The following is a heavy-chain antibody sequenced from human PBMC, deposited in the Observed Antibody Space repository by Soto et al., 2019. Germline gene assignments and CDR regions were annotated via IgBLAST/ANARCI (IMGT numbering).Heavy chain of an antibody. D-gene: IGHD3-10*01. J-gene: IGHJ5*02. CDR3: ARDRVRGVIRSLWFDP. CDR2: INPNSGGT. Sequence: ASVKVSCKASGYTFTGYYMHWVRQAPGQGLEWMGWINPNSGGTNYAQKFQGRVTMTRDTSISTAYMELSRLRSDDTAVYYCARDRVRGVIRSLWFDPWGQGTLVTAPQ. CDR1: GYTFTGYY. V-gene: IGHV1-2*02.